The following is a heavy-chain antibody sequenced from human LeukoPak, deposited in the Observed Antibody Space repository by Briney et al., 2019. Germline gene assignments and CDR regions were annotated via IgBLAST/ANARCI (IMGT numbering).Heavy chain of an antibody. Sequence: SETLSLTCTDSGGSINNYYWSWLRQAPGKGLEWIGYIYYIGTTKYYPSLTKRGTISVDTSKNQFSLNLTSVTAADTAVYYCAREGIRGRYYTDWGQGTLVSVSS. CDR3: AREGIRGRYYTD. D-gene: IGHD1-26*01. V-gene: IGHV4-59*01. CDR1: GGSINNYY. CDR2: IYYIGTT. J-gene: IGHJ1*01.